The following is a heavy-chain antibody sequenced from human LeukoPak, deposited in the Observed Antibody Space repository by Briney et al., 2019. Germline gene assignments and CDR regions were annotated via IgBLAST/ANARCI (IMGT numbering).Heavy chain of an antibody. D-gene: IGHD2-15*01. CDR2: ISGSGGST. CDR1: GFTFSSYA. V-gene: IGHV3-23*01. J-gene: IGHJ4*02. Sequence: GGSLRLSCAASGFTFSSYAMRWVRQAPGKGLEWVSAISGSGGSTYYADSVKGRFTIYRDNSKNTLYLQMNSLRAEDTAVYYCAKSGRRGYCSGGSRCSGNYFDYWGQGTLVTVSS. CDR3: AKSGRRGYCSGGSRCSGNYFDY.